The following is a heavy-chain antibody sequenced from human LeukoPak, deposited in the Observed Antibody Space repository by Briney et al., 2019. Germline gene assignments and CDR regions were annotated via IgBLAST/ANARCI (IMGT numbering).Heavy chain of an antibody. V-gene: IGHV3-74*01. CDR2: IKDDDSDT. D-gene: IGHD5-12*01. CDR3: TTIRPDY. Sequence: PGGSLTLSCPASGFTFSSYWMHWVRQPPGKGLVWVSRIKDDDSDTNYADSVKGRFTISRDNAKNTLYLQMNSLRAEDTAVYYCTTIRPDYWGQGTLVTVSS. CDR1: GFTFSSYW. J-gene: IGHJ4*02.